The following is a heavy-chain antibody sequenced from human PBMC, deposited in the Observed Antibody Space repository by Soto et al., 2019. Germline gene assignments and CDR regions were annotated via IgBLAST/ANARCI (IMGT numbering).Heavy chain of an antibody. J-gene: IGHJ4*02. D-gene: IGHD5-18*01. Sequence: EVQLLESGGGLVQPGGSLRLSCAASGITFDNFALNWVRQAPGKGLEWVSGIGGSGISTYYADAVKGRFTISSNNSKSLLYLNNNSPRADDTAIYCCAKEAGGGIGMVTSYFDYWGQGSLVTVSS. CDR2: IGGSGIST. CDR1: GITFDNFA. V-gene: IGHV3-23*01. CDR3: AKEAGGGIGMVTSYFDY.